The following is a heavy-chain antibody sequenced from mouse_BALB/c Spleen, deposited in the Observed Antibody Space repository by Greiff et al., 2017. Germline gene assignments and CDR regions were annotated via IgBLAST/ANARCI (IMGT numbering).Heavy chain of an antibody. CDR3: ARPNWDDYYAMDY. CDR1: GFTFSSFG. CDR2: ISSGSSTI. J-gene: IGHJ4*01. Sequence: EVQLVESGGGLVQPGGSRKLSCAASGFTFSSFGMHWVRQAPEKGLEWVAYISSGSSTIYYADTVKGRFTISRDNPKNTLFLQMTSLRSEDTAMYYCARPNWDDYYAMDYWGQGTSVTVSS. D-gene: IGHD4-1*01. V-gene: IGHV5-17*02.